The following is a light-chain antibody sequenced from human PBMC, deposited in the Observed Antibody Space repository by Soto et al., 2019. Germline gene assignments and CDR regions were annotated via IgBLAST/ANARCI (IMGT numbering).Light chain of an antibody. Sequence: QSALTQPASVSGSPGQSITISCTGTSSDVGNYNYVSWYQQHPGKAPKLMIHDVSNRPSGVSNRFSGSKSGNTASLTISGLQAEDGVNYYCSSYTGSSTYVFGTGPKATAL. CDR1: SSDVGNYNY. J-gene: IGLJ1*01. V-gene: IGLV2-14*01. CDR3: SSYTGSSTYV. CDR2: DVS.